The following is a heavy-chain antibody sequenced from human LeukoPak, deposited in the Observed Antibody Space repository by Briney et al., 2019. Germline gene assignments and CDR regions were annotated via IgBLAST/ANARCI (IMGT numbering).Heavy chain of an antibody. CDR1: GFTFSSYA. CDR3: VRKEVGTLRAMDV. D-gene: IGHD1-26*01. Sequence: GGSLRLSCAASGFTFSSYAMSWVRQAPGKGLEWVSAISGSGGSTYYADSVKGRFTISRDNSENTLYLQMSSLRSEDTGVYYCVRKEVGTLRAMDVWGQGTTVIVSS. V-gene: IGHV3-23*01. CDR2: ISGSGGST. J-gene: IGHJ6*02.